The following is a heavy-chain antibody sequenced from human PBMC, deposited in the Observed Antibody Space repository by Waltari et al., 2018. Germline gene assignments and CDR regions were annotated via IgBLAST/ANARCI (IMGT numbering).Heavy chain of an antibody. V-gene: IGHV4-38-2*02. CDR3: AGEKARYGLDV. J-gene: IGHJ6*02. CDR1: AFSMTRSY. Sequence: QLQESGPGLVKPSETLSLTCNVSAFSMTRSYCAWVRQPPGKGLEWIGSVFHTGSTSYNPSLKSRVTMSVNPSKNQFTLRRSSVTAADTAVYYCAGEKARYGLDVWGQGTTVTVSS. CDR2: VFHTGST.